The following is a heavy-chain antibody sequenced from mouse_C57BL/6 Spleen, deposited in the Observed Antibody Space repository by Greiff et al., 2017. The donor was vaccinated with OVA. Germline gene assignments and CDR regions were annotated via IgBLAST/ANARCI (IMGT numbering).Heavy chain of an antibody. Sequence: QVQLKQPGAELVRPGTSVKLSCKASGYTFTSYWMHWVKQRPGQGLEWIGVIDPSDSYTNYNQKFKGKATLTVDTSSSTAYMQLSSLTSEDSAVYYCARLRTTVVAGNFDYWGQGTTLTVSS. J-gene: IGHJ2*01. CDR1: GYTFTSYW. CDR3: ARLRTTVVAGNFDY. CDR2: IDPSDSYT. V-gene: IGHV1-59*01. D-gene: IGHD1-1*01.